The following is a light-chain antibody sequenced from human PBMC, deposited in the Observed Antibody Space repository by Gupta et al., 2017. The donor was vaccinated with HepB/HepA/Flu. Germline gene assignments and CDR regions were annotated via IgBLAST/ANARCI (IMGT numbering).Light chain of an antibody. J-gene: IGKJ4*01. CDR1: QSLLNSNGYHY. CDR3: RQGLHPPRT. V-gene: IGKV2-28*01. Sequence: DIVMTQFPLSLPVTPGEPASISCRSSQSLLNSNGYHYLDWYVQKPGQSPQLLISVVSLRASGVPDRFSGSGSGTDFTLTISRVEAEDVGVYYYRQGLHPPRTFGGGTKVEIK. CDR2: VVS.